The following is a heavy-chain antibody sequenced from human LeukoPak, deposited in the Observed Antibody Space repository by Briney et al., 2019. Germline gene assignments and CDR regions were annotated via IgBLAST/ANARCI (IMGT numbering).Heavy chain of an antibody. Sequence: SETLSLTCTVSGGPISSYYWSWIRQPPGKGLEWIGYIYYSGSTNYNPSLKSRVTISVDTSKNQFSLKLSSVTAADTAVYYCATGHYVWGSYRYTYVYWGQGTLVTVSS. J-gene: IGHJ4*02. CDR1: GGPISSYY. CDR2: IYYSGST. CDR3: ATGHYVWGSYRYTYVY. D-gene: IGHD3-16*02. V-gene: IGHV4-59*01.